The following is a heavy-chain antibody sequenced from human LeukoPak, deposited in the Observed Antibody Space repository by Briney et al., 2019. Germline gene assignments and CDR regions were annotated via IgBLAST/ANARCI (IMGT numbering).Heavy chain of an antibody. CDR1: GGTFSSYA. Sequence: EASVKVSCKASGGTFSSYAISWVRQAPGQGLEWMGRIIPILGIANYAQKFQGRVTITADKSTSIAYMELSSLRSEDTAVYYCARGGRDGYILVGDYWGQGTLVTVSS. CDR2: IIPILGIA. V-gene: IGHV1-69*04. CDR3: ARGGRDGYILVGDY. D-gene: IGHD5-24*01. J-gene: IGHJ4*02.